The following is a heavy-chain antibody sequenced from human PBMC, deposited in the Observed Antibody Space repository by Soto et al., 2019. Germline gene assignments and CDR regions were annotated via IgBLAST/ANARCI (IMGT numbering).Heavy chain of an antibody. Sequence: ASVKVSCKASGYTFTSCDINWVRQATGQGLEWMGWMNPNSGNTGYAQKFQGRVTMTRNTSISTAYMELSSLRSEDTAVYYCARGGYYDSSGYYYFDYWGQGTLVTVSS. CDR2: MNPNSGNT. V-gene: IGHV1-8*01. D-gene: IGHD3-22*01. CDR3: ARGGYYDSSGYYYFDY. J-gene: IGHJ4*02. CDR1: GYTFTSCD.